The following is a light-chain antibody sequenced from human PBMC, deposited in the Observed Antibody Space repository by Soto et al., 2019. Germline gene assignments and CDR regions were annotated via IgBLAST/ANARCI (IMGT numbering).Light chain of an antibody. V-gene: IGKV3-11*01. Sequence: EIVLPQSPATLSLSPGERATLSCRASPSVSSYLAWYQQKPGQAPRLLIHDASNRATGVPARFSGSGSGTDFPLTISSPEPDDFAVYYCQQRSNWPPITFGQGTRLEIK. CDR2: DAS. CDR1: PSVSSY. J-gene: IGKJ5*01. CDR3: QQRSNWPPIT.